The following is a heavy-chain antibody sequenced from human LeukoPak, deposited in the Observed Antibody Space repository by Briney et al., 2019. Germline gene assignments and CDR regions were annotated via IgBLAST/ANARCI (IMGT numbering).Heavy chain of an antibody. D-gene: IGHD6-19*01. V-gene: IGHV1-46*02. Sequence: GASVKVSCKASGYTFNNYYMYWVRQAPGQGLEWMGMINPSGGGTSYAQKFQRRVTITRDTATRTVYMEVSSLKPEDTAVYSCARQGAYSSAIGMGYWGQGTLVTVSS. CDR1: GYTFNNYY. CDR3: ARQGAYSSAIGMGY. CDR2: INPSGGGT. J-gene: IGHJ4*02.